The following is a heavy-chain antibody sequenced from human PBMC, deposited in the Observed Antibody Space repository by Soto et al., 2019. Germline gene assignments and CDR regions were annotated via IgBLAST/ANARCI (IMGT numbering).Heavy chain of an antibody. Sequence: EVQLLESGGGLVQPGGSLRLSCAASGFTFSSYAMSWVRQAPGKGLEWVSTISGSGGSTYYADSVKGRFTISRDNSKNPLYLQMNSLRAEDTAVYYCAKQKGVPAAPFDYWGQGTLVTVSS. CDR1: GFTFSSYA. CDR3: AKQKGVPAAPFDY. D-gene: IGHD2-2*01. CDR2: ISGSGGST. J-gene: IGHJ4*02. V-gene: IGHV3-23*01.